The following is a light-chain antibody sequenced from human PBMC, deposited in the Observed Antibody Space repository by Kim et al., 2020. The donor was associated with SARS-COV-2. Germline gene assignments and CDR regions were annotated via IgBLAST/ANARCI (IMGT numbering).Light chain of an antibody. J-gene: IGKJ5*01. Sequence: EIVLTQSPATLSLSPGERATLSCRASQGVSSYLAWYQQKPGQAPRLLIYDASNRATGIPARFSGSGPGTDFTLTISSLEPEDFAVYYCQQGTFGQGTRLEIK. CDR3: QQGT. CDR1: QGVSSY. V-gene: IGKV3D-11*01. CDR2: DAS.